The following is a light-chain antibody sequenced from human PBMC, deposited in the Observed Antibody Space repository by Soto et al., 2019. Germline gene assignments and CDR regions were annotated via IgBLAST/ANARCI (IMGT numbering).Light chain of an antibody. Sequence: EIMMTQSPVTLSVSPGDRATLSCRASQSVGSNLAWYQQKPGQSPRLLIYGASTRATDIPARFSGSGSGSEFTLTISSLQSEDFAVYYCQQYNYWPPGTFGQGTKLEIK. V-gene: IGKV3-15*01. J-gene: IGKJ2*02. CDR3: QQYNYWPPGT. CDR1: QSVGSN. CDR2: GAS.